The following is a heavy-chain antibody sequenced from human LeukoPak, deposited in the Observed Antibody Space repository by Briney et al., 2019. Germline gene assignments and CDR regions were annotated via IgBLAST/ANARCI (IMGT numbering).Heavy chain of an antibody. CDR3: ARDDCSSISCYHNWFDP. Sequence: GGSLRLSCAASGFTFSSYWMSWVRQAPGKGLEWVANIKQDGSEKYYVDSVKGRFTISRDNAKNPLYLQMNSLRAENTAVYYCARDDCSSISCYHNWFDPWGQGTLVTVSS. CDR1: GFTFSSYW. J-gene: IGHJ5*02. CDR2: IKQDGSEK. D-gene: IGHD2-2*01. V-gene: IGHV3-7*01.